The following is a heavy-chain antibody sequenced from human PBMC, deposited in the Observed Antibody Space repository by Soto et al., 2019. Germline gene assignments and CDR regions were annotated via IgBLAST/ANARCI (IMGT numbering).Heavy chain of an antibody. CDR1: GFTVSSNY. J-gene: IGHJ6*02. V-gene: IGHV3-53*01. D-gene: IGHD3-10*01. Sequence: SGGSLRLSCAASGFTVSSNYMSWVRQAPGKGLEWVSVIYSGGSTYYAESVKGRFTISRDTSKNTVYLQMNSLRAEDTAVYYCARAPPGSGSFRIYFYYYAMDVWGQGTTVTVSS. CDR2: IYSGGST. CDR3: ARAPPGSGSFRIYFYYYAMDV.